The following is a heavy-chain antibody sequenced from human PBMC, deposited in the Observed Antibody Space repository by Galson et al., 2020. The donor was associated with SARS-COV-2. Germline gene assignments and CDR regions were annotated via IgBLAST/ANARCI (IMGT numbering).Heavy chain of an antibody. J-gene: IGHJ4*02. CDR1: GYSISSGYY. CDR3: ARELGDYYDSSGYYYLPRTDQYVDD. V-gene: IGHV4-38-2*02. Sequence: SETLSLTCTVSGYSISSGYYWGWIRPPPGQGQEWMGSIYHRGSPYYNPSLKRRVTISVDTAKDQFSLKLSSVTAADTAVYYCARELGDYYDSSGYYYLPRTDQYVDDWGQGSLVTVSS. D-gene: IGHD3-22*01. CDR2: IYHRGSP.